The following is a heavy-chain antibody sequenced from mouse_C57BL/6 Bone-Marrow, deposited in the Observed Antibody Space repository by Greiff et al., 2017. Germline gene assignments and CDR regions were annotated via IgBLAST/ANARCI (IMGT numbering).Heavy chain of an antibody. Sequence: VKLQESGAELARPGASVKLSCKASGYTFTSYGISWVKQRTGQGLEWIGEIYPRSGNTYYNEKFKGKATLTADKSSSTAYMELRSLTSEDSAVYFCARKDGSSSYAMDYWGQGTSVTVSS. CDR2: IYPRSGNT. CDR3: ARKDGSSSYAMDY. V-gene: IGHV1-81*01. D-gene: IGHD1-1*01. J-gene: IGHJ4*01. CDR1: GYTFTSYG.